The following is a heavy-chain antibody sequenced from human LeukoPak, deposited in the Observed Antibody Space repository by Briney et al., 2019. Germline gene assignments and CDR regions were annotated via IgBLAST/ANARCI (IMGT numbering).Heavy chain of an antibody. CDR2: IVGDSSKT. V-gene: IGHV3-23*01. J-gene: IGHJ6*03. CDR1: GLTFHDYA. D-gene: IGHD2-21*01. Sequence: PGGSLRLSCAISGLTFHDYAMTWVRQAPGKGLEWVSTIVGDSSKTYYADSVKGRFTISRDNSNYMLFLHMNNLRAEDTAIYYCAKQPYNYYYLDVWGKGTTDTVSS. CDR3: AKQPYNYYYLDV.